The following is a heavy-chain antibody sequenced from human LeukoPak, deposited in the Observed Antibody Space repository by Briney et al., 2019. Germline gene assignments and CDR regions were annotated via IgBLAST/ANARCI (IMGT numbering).Heavy chain of an antibody. D-gene: IGHD2-2*01. J-gene: IGHJ6*04. Sequence: SETLSLTCAVYGGSFSGYYWSWIRQPPGKGLEWIGEINHSGSTNYNPSLKSRVTISVDTSKNQFSLKLSFVTAADTAVYYCARGRVVPAADYYYYGMDVWGEGTTVTVSS. V-gene: IGHV4-34*01. CDR3: ARGRVVPAADYYYYGMDV. CDR1: GGSFSGYY. CDR2: INHSGST.